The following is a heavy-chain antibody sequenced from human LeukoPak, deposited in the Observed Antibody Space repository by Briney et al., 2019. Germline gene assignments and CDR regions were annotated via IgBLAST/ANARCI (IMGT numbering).Heavy chain of an antibody. CDR2: ISWNGASV. D-gene: IGHD2-15*01. J-gene: IGHJ4*02. CDR1: GFTFYDYG. CDR3: AKDLGYCSGGSCD. Sequence: GGSLRLSCAASGFTFYDYGMHWVRHAPGKGLEWVSSISWNGASVVYVDSVKGRFPISRDNSKNTLYLQMNSLRAEDTAVYYCAKDLGYCSGGSCDWGQGTLVTVSS. V-gene: IGHV3-9*01.